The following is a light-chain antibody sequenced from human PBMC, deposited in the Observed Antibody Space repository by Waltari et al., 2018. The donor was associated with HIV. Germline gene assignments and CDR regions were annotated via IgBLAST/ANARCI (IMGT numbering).Light chain of an antibody. Sequence: SYVLTQPPSVSVAPGKPARITCGGDSIGSKSVHWYQQKPGQAPVLVIYYNRDRPSGIPERLSGCTAGNSATLTISRVEAGDEADYYCQVWDSTSDQVVFGGGTKLTVL. CDR1: SIGSKS. CDR2: YNR. V-gene: IGLV3-21*04. J-gene: IGLJ2*01. CDR3: QVWDSTSDQVV.